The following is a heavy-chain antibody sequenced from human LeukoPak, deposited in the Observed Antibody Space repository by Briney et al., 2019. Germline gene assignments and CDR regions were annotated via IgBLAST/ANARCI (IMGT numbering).Heavy chain of an antibody. CDR3: AKDPPTTGTTFDN. J-gene: IGHJ4*02. CDR1: GFTLSSYA. D-gene: IGHD1-1*01. Sequence: GGSLRLSCAASGFTLSSYAMSWVRQAPGKGLGWVSSIGGGGVDTYYADSVKGRFTISRDHSKNTLYLQMNSLRVEDTAVYYCAKDPPTTGTTFDNWGRGTLVTVSS. V-gene: IGHV3-23*01. CDR2: IGGGGVDT.